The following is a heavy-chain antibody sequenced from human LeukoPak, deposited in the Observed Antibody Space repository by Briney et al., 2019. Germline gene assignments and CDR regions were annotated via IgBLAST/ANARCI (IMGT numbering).Heavy chain of an antibody. CDR1: GGSISNYY. CDR2: IYYSGSA. D-gene: IGHD1-26*01. J-gene: IGHJ2*01. Sequence: SETLSLTCTVSGGSISNYYWSWIRQPPGMGLEWIGYIYYSGSASYSPSLNSRVTISVDTSKNQFSLKLSSVTAADTAVYYCARDRGTYGYFDLWGPGNLVTVSS. V-gene: IGHV4-59*01. CDR3: ARDRGTYGYFDL.